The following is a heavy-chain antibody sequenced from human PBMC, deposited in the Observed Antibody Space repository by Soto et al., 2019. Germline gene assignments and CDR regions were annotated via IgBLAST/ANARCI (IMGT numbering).Heavy chain of an antibody. Sequence: SETLSLTCTVSGGPISSGDYYWSWIRQPPRKGLEWIGYIYYSGSTYYNPSLKSRVTISVDTSKNQFSLKLSSVTAAGTAVYYCARDGMTTVTADYWGQGTLVTVSS. CDR1: GGPISSGDYY. V-gene: IGHV4-30-4*01. J-gene: IGHJ4*02. CDR2: IYYSGST. D-gene: IGHD4-4*01. CDR3: ARDGMTTVTADY.